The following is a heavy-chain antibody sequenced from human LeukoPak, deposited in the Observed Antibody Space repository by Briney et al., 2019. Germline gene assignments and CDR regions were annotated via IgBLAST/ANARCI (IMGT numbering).Heavy chain of an antibody. J-gene: IGHJ5*02. CDR3: ARVSGSIYDYIWGSYRLNWFDP. V-gene: IGHV4-34*01. CDR1: GGSFSGYY. Sequence: SETLSLTCAVYGGSFSGYYWSWIRQPPGKGLEWIGEINHSGSTNYNPSLKSRVTISVDTSKNQFSLKLSSVTAADTAVYYCARVSGSIYDYIWGSYRLNWFDPWGQGTLVTVSS. D-gene: IGHD3-16*02. CDR2: INHSGST.